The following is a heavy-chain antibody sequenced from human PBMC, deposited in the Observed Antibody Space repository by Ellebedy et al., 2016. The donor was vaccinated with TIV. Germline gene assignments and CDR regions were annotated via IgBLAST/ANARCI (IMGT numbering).Heavy chain of an antibody. CDR2: IIPIFGTA. Sequence: SVKVSXXASGGTFSSYAISWVRQAPGQGLEWMGGIIPIFGTANYAQKFQGRVTITADESTSTAYMELNSLRAEDTAIYYCAKRPDAFDIWGQGTMVTVSS. J-gene: IGHJ3*02. V-gene: IGHV1-69*13. CDR1: GGTFSSYA. CDR3: AKRPDAFDI.